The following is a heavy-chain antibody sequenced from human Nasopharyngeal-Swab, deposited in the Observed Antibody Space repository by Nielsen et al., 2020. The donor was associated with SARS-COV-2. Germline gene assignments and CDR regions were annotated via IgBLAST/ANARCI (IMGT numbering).Heavy chain of an antibody. CDR3: ARDFFGFREVPKELCFDY. Sequence: WIRQPPGKGLEWVAVIWYDGSNKYYADSVKGRFTISRDNSKNTLYLQMNSLRAEDTAVYYCARDFFGFREVPKELCFDYWGQGTLVTVSS. CDR2: IWYDGSNK. V-gene: IGHV3-33*01. D-gene: IGHD2-21*01. J-gene: IGHJ4*02.